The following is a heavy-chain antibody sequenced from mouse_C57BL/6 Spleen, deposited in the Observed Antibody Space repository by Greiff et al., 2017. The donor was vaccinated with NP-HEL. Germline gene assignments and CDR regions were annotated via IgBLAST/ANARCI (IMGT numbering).Heavy chain of an antibody. CDR2: IDPETGGT. Sequence: QVHVKQSGAELVRPGASVTLSCKASGYTFTDYEMHWVKQTPVHGLEWIGAIDPETGGTAYNQKFKGKAILTADKSSSTAYMELRSLTSEDSAVYYCTSLIYYDYDSAWFAYWGQGTLVTVSA. D-gene: IGHD2-4*01. J-gene: IGHJ3*01. V-gene: IGHV1-15*01. CDR3: TSLIYYDYDSAWFAY. CDR1: GYTFTDYE.